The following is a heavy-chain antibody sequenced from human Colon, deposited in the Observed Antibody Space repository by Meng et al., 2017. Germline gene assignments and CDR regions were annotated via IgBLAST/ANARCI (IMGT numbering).Heavy chain of an antibody. V-gene: IGHV1-18*01. Sequence: ASVKVFCKASGYSFTSYAISWIRQAPGQGLEWMGWISAHNGNTHYAQSLQGRVTLTTDTTTSTAYMEVRSLRSDDTAVYYCMTTALTADYYYYGKDVWGQGTTVTVSS. J-gene: IGHJ6*02. CDR3: MTTALTADYYYYGKDV. CDR1: GYSFTSYA. D-gene: IGHD1-14*01. CDR2: ISAHNGNT.